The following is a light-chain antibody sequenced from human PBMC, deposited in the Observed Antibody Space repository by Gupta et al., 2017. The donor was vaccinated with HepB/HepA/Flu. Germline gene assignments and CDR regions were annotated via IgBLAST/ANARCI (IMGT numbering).Light chain of an antibody. CDR1: QSISSW. Sequence: DMQMTQPPSTRSASVGDRVTITCRASQSISSWLAWYQQKPGKAPKLLIYKASSLESGVPSRFSGSGSGTDFTLTISSLQPDDFATYYCQQYNSYSRTFGQGTKVEIK. J-gene: IGKJ1*01. CDR3: QQYNSYSRT. V-gene: IGKV1-5*03. CDR2: KAS.